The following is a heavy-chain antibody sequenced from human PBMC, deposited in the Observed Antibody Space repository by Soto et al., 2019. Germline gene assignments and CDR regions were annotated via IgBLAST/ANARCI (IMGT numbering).Heavy chain of an antibody. J-gene: IGHJ5*02. CDR2: IWYDGSNK. D-gene: IGHD4-17*01. CDR3: AREGYGDCP. CDR1: GLTFSSYG. Sequence: QVQLVESGGGVVQPGRSLRLSCAASGLTFSSYGMHWVRQAPGKGLEWVAVIWYDGSNKYYADSVKGRFTISRDNSKNTLYLQMNSLRAEDTAVYYCAREGYGDCPWGQGTLVNVSS. V-gene: IGHV3-33*01.